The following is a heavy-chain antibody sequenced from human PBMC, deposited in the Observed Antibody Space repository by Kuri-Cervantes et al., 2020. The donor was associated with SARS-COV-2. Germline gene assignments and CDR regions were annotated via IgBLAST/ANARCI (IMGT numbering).Heavy chain of an antibody. CDR3: ARGAYFSSTSCYGPYYYMDV. D-gene: IGHD2-2*01. CDR2: IYTSGST. Sequence: SETLSLTCTVSGGSISSYYWSWIRQPAGKGLEWIGRIYTSGSTNYNPSLKSRVTISVDTSKNQFSLKLSSVTAADTAVYYCARGAYFSSTSCYGPYYYMDVWGKGTTVTVSS. CDR1: GGSISSYY. V-gene: IGHV4-4*07. J-gene: IGHJ6*03.